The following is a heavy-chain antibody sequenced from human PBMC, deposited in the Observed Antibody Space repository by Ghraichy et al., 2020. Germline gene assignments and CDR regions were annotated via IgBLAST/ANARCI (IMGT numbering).Heavy chain of an antibody. J-gene: IGHJ4*02. CDR1: GFTFSTYS. V-gene: IGHV3-48*02. CDR2: ISGSSGTI. Sequence: GGSLRLSCAASGFTFSTYSMNWVRQAPGKGLEWVSYISGSSGTIYYADSVKGRFTISRDNAKNSLYLQMSSLRDEDTAVYYCARDRDDMWGNYRYTCESWGQGTLVTVSS. CDR3: ARDRDDMWGNYRYTCES. D-gene: IGHD3-16*02.